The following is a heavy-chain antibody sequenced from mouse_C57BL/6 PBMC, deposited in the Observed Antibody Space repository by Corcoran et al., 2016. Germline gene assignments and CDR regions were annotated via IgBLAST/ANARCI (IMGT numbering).Heavy chain of an antibody. CDR2: IFPGSGST. V-gene: IGHV1-75*01. D-gene: IGHD2-1*01. J-gene: IGHJ4*01. CDR3: ASNYDYAMDY. CDR1: GYTFTDYY. Sequence: QVQLQQSGPELVKPGASVKISCKASGYTFTDYYINWVKQRPGQGLEWIGWIFPGSGSTYYNEKFKGKATLTVDKSSSTAYMLLSRLTSEDSAVYFCASNYDYAMDYWGQGTSVTVSS.